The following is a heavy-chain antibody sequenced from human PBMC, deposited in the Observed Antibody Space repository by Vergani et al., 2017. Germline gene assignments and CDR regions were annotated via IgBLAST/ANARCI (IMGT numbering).Heavy chain of an antibody. J-gene: IGHJ4*02. D-gene: IGHD3-3*01. CDR1: GFTFSDYY. CDR2: ISSSGSTI. CDR3: ARDIPINDFWSGYFPYYFDD. Sequence: QVQLVESGGGLVKPGGSLRLSCAASGFTFSDYYMSWIRQAPGKGLEWVSYISSSGSTIYYADSVKGRFTISRDNAKYSLYLQMNSLRAEDTAVYYCARDIPINDFWSGYFPYYFDDWGQGTLVTVSS. V-gene: IGHV3-11*01.